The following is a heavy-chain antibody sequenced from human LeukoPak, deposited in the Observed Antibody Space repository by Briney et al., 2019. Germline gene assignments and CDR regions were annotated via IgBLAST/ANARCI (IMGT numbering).Heavy chain of an antibody. CDR3: ARLSTVVTFDY. Sequence: GGSLRLSCAASGFTFGTYWMSWVRQAPGKGLEWVANIKEDGSVNAYVDSVKGRFTVSRDNAKNSPDLQMHSLRVEDAAVYYCARLSTVVTFDYWGQGTLVTVSS. J-gene: IGHJ4*02. CDR1: GFTFGTYW. D-gene: IGHD4-23*01. V-gene: IGHV3-7*01. CDR2: IKEDGSVN.